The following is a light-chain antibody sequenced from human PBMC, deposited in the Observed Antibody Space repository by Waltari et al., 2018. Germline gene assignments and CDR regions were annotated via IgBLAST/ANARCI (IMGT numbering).Light chain of an antibody. CDR1: QIISSY. V-gene: IGKV1-39*01. J-gene: IGKJ2*01. CDR2: AAS. Sequence: DIQMTQSPSSLSASVGDRVTITCRASQIISSYLNWYQQKPGKAPKLLIYAASSLQTGVPSRFSGSGSGTDFTLTISSLQPEDFVTYYCQETYSTPRTFGQGTKLEI. CDR3: QETYSTPRT.